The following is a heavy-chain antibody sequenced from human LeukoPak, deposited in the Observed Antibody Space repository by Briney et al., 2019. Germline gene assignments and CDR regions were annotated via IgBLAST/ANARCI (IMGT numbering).Heavy chain of an antibody. CDR1: GVTFTKYD. J-gene: IGHJ6*03. Sequence: ASLKVSCTPSGVTFTKYDINWVRPATGQGLERMGWINAAGDITYNTQELKGGSTIHRDTLASTAYMEVTSLKSDDTAVYYCAREGGDISGYYYMDVWGKGTTVTVSS. CDR2: INAAGDIT. CDR3: AREGGDISGYYYMDV. D-gene: IGHD5-12*01. V-gene: IGHV1-8*03.